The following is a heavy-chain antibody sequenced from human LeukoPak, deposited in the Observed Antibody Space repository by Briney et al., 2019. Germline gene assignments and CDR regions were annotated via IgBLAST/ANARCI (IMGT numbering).Heavy chain of an antibody. CDR2: INPSGGST. Sequence: ASVTVSCMASGYTFTSYYMQWVRQAPGKGLEWMGLINPSGGSTNYAQKFQGRVTMTRDTSTSTVYMELSSLRSEDTAVYYGAREFDYYGDYWGQGTLVTVSS. D-gene: IGHD3-10*01. CDR1: GYTFTSYY. CDR3: AREFDYYGDY. V-gene: IGHV1-46*01. J-gene: IGHJ4*02.